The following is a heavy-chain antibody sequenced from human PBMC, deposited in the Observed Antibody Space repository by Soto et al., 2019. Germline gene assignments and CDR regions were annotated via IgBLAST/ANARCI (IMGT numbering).Heavy chain of an antibody. CDR2: ISYDGSNK. Sequence: GGSLRLSCAASGFTFSSYAMHWVRQAPGKGLEWVAVISYDGSNKYYADSVKGRFTISIDNSKNTLYLQMNSLRAEDTAVYYCARAASRGSSSPPNWFDPWGQGTLVTVSS. V-gene: IGHV3-30-3*01. J-gene: IGHJ5*02. D-gene: IGHD6-13*01. CDR1: GFTFSSYA. CDR3: ARAASRGSSSPPNWFDP.